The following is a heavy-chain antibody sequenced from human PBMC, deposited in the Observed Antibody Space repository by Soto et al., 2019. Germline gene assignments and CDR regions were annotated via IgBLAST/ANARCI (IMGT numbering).Heavy chain of an antibody. CDR3: ARDLIYCTNGVCDTGSRGGYYYYMDV. CDR1: GYTFTSYY. J-gene: IGHJ6*03. D-gene: IGHD2-8*01. CDR2: INPSGGST. Sequence: ASVKVSCKASGYTFTSYYMHWVRQAPGQGLEWMGIINPSGGSTSYAQKFQGRVTMTRDTSTSTVYMELSSLRSEDTAVYYCARDLIYCTNGVCDTGSRGGYYYYMDVRGKGTTVTVSS. V-gene: IGHV1-46*03.